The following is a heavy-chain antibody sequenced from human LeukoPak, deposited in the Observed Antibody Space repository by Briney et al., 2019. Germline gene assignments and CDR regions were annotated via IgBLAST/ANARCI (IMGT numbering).Heavy chain of an antibody. CDR1: GYIFSNFFSSYG. CDR3: ARGGLFGSGGTKYYFDL. V-gene: IGHV1-18*01. D-gene: IGHD3-10*01. CDR2: ISPYNGKT. Sequence: ASVKVSCKASGYIFSNFFSSYGITWVRQAPGQGLEWMGWISPYNGKTKFAQKFQGIVTMTTETSTSTAYMELRRLRSDDTAVYYCARGGLFGSGGTKYYFDLWGQGTPVTVSS. J-gene: IGHJ4*02.